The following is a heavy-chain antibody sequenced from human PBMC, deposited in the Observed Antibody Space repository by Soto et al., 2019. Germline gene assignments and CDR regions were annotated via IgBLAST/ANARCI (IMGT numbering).Heavy chain of an antibody. CDR3: ARGPNYYDSSGYYDAFDI. J-gene: IGHJ3*02. D-gene: IGHD3-22*01. CDR2: IYYSGST. V-gene: IGHV4-31*03. Sequence: QVQLQESGPGLVKPSQTLSLTCTVSGGSISSGGYSWSWIRQHPGKGLEWIGYIYYSGSTYYNPSLKSRVTISVDTSKNQFSLKLSSVTAADTAMYYCARGPNYYDSSGYYDAFDIWGQGTMVTVSS. CDR1: GGSISSGGYS.